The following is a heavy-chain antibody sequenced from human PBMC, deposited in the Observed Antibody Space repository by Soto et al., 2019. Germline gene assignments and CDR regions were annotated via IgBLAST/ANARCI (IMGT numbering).Heavy chain of an antibody. V-gene: IGHV4-31*03. CDR1: GASISSGGYY. D-gene: IGHD1-1*01. CDR2: IYYSGST. CDR3: ARVYWNTKTFDD. Sequence: PSETLSLTCTVSGASISSGGYYWSWIRQNPGKGLEWIGYIYYSGSTYYNPSLKSRVTMSVDTSKSQFSLNLSSVTAADTAVYYGARVYWNTKTFDDWGQGTLVTVSS. J-gene: IGHJ4*02.